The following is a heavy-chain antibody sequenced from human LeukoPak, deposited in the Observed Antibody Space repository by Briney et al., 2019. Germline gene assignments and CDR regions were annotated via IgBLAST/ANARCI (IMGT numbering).Heavy chain of an antibody. CDR2: ISYGGSNK. CDR1: GFTFSSYA. V-gene: IGHV3-30-3*01. J-gene: IGHJ4*02. CDR3: ARGAHIVVVPAATGADYFDS. Sequence: GGSLRLFCAASGFTFSSYAIHWVRQAPGKGLEWVAVISYGGSNKYYADSVKGRFTISRDNSKNTLYLQMNSLRAEDTAVYYCARGAHIVVVPAATGADYFDSWGQGTLVTVSS. D-gene: IGHD2-2*01.